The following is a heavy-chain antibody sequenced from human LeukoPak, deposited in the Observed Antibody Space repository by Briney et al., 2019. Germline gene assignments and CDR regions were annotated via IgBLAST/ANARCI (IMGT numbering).Heavy chain of an antibody. CDR2: ISYDGTDK. Sequence: GGSLRLSCVAPGFIFSSYGINWVRQAPGKGLEWVAVISYDGTDKYYTDSVKGRFTISRDRSTNTVSLEMNSLRPEDTAVYYCAKSLSGWWTPGLDYLGQGTLVTVSS. CDR1: GFIFSSYG. J-gene: IGHJ4*02. D-gene: IGHD6-13*01. CDR3: AKSLSGWWTPGLDY. V-gene: IGHV3-30*18.